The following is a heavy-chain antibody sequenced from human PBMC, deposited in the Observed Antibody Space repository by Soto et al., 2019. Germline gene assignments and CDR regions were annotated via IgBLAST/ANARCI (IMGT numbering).Heavy chain of an antibody. Sequence: PSETLSLTCTVSGGSLSSYWWSWIRQPPGKGLEWIGYIYYTGSTNYNPSLKSRVTISLDASKNQFSLNLNSATAADTAVYYCARGPGASGTYHYFFDYWGPGTLVTVSS. V-gene: IGHV4-59*01. CDR3: ARGPGASGTYHYFFDY. CDR2: IYYTGST. D-gene: IGHD3-10*01. J-gene: IGHJ4*02. CDR1: GGSLSSYW.